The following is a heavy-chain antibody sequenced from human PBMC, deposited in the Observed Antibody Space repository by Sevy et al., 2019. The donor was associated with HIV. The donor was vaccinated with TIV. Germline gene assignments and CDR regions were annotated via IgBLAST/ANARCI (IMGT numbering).Heavy chain of an antibody. D-gene: IGHD3-16*01. Sequence: GGSLRLSCAASGFTFSSYAMHWVRQAPGKGLEWVAVISYDGRNKYYADSVKGRFTISRDNSENTLYLQMNSLRAEDTAVYYCARDYDYVWGSPMDVWGKGTTVTVSS. V-gene: IGHV3-30*04. CDR1: GFTFSSYA. J-gene: IGHJ6*03. CDR3: ARDYDYVWGSPMDV. CDR2: ISYDGRNK.